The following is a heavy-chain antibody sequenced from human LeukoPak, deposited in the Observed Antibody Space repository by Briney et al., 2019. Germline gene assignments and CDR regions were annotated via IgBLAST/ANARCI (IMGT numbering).Heavy chain of an antibody. CDR1: GGSFSGYY. CDR2: INHSGST. J-gene: IGHJ6*02. D-gene: IGHD4-23*01. Sequence: SETLSLTCAVYGGSFSGYYWNWIRQPPGKGLEWIGEINHSGSTNYNPSLKSRVTISVDTSKNRFSLKLSSVTAADTAVYYCARGVLRWLEDVWGQGTTVTVSS. V-gene: IGHV4-34*01. CDR3: ARGVLRWLEDV.